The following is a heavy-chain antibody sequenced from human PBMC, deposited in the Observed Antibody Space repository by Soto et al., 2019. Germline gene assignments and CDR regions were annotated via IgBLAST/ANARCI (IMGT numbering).Heavy chain of an antibody. Sequence: PSQTLSLTCAISGDSVSSNSAAWNWIRQSPSRGLEWLGRTYYRSKWYNDYAVSVKSRITINPDTSKNQFSLQLNSVTPEDTAVYYCARDTGYSGYDYFNYFDYWGQGTLVTVSS. CDR2: TYYRSKWYN. CDR1: GDSVSSNSAA. CDR3: ARDTGYSGYDYFNYFDY. V-gene: IGHV6-1*01. D-gene: IGHD5-12*01. J-gene: IGHJ4*02.